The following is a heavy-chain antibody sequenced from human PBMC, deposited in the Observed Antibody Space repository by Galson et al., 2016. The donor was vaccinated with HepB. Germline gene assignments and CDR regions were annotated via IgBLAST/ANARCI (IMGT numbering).Heavy chain of an antibody. J-gene: IGHJ4*02. D-gene: IGHD2-2*01. V-gene: IGHV3-7*01. Sequence: SLRLSCAASGFTFRTYWMSWVRQAPGKGLEWVANIRQDGSNKKYADSVKGRFTISRDNSKKTLYLQMNSLRAEDTAVYYCAKDGRIYCSSASCHDHFHYWGQGTLVTVSS. CDR2: IRQDGSNK. CDR3: AKDGRIYCSSASCHDHFHY. CDR1: GFTFRTYW.